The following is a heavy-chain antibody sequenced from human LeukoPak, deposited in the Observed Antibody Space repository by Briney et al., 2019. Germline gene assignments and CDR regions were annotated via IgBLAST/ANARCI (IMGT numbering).Heavy chain of an antibody. V-gene: IGHV3-23*01. D-gene: IGHD3-10*01. J-gene: IGHJ4*02. CDR1: GFTISSYA. CDR2: ISGSGGST. Sequence: GGSLRLSCAASGFTISSYAMSWVRQAPGKGLEWVSAISGSGGSTYYADSVKGRFTISRDNAKNSLYLQMNSLRAEDTAVYYCARDVWFGESSGYWGQGTLVTVSS. CDR3: ARDVWFGESSGY.